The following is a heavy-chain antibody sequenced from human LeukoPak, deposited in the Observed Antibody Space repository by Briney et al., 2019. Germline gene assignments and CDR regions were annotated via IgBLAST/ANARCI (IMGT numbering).Heavy chain of an antibody. J-gene: IGHJ6*02. Sequence: PGGSLRLSCAASGFTFSIYAMHWVRQAPGKGLEWVAVISYDGSNKYYADSVKGRFTISRDNSKNTLYLQMNSLRAEDTAVYYCARDGSIAVAGTGADYYGMDVWGQGTTVTVSS. D-gene: IGHD6-19*01. V-gene: IGHV3-30-3*01. CDR3: ARDGSIAVAGTGADYYGMDV. CDR2: ISYDGSNK. CDR1: GFTFSIYA.